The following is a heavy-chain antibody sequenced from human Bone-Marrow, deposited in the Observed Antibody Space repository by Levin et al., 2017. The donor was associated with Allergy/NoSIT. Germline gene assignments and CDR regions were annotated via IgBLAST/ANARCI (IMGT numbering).Heavy chain of an antibody. J-gene: IGHJ4*02. Sequence: ETLSLTCAASGFTFSRYWMTWVRQPPGKGLEWVANIQQDGSEKFYVDSVKGRFTISRDNTKKSLYLQMNSLRAEDTAIYLCARLGFCSGANCRTSLEYWGQGTLVTVSS. CDR2: IQQDGSEK. CDR1: GFTFSRYW. V-gene: IGHV3-7*01. D-gene: IGHD2-15*01. CDR3: ARLGFCSGANCRTSLEY.